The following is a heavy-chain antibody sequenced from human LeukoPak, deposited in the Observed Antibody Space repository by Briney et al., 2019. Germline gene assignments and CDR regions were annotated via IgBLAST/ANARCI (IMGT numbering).Heavy chain of an antibody. CDR2: ISGSGGST. CDR1: GFTFSSYA. V-gene: IGHV3-23*01. CDR3: AKDVRYFDWSPY. D-gene: IGHD3-9*01. J-gene: IGHJ4*02. Sequence: GGSLTLSCAASGFTFSSYAMNWVRQAPGKGLEWVSAISGSGGSTYYADSVKGRFTISRDNSKNTLYLQMNSLRAEDTAVYYCAKDVRYFDWSPYWGQGTLVTVSS.